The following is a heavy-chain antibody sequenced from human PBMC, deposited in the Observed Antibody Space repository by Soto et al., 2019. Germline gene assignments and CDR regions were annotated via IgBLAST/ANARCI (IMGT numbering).Heavy chain of an antibody. J-gene: IGHJ4*02. Sequence: QVQLVQSGAEEKKPGASVKVSCKASGYTFTSYAMHWVRQAPGQRLEWMGWINAGNGNTKYSHKFQGRVTITRDTSASNGYMELSSLRYEGTAVYDSARGIVVVTALDYWGQGTLVTVSS. CDR3: ARGIVVVTALDY. D-gene: IGHD2-21*02. CDR1: GYTFTSYA. V-gene: IGHV1-3*05. CDR2: INAGNGNT.